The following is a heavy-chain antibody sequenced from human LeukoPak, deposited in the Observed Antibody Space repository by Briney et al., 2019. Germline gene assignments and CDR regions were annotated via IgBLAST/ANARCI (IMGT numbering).Heavy chain of an antibody. CDR1: GYTFTGYY. CDR2: INPNSGGT. D-gene: IGHD3-9*01. V-gene: IGHV1-2*02. CDR3: ARDRDSMRYFDWRYYYMDV. J-gene: IGHJ6*03. Sequence: ASVKVSCKASGYTFTGYYMHWVRQAPGQGLEWMGWINPNSGGTNYAQKFQGRVTMTRDTSISTAYMELSRLRSDDTAVHYCARDRDSMRYFDWRYYYMDVWGKGTTVTVSS.